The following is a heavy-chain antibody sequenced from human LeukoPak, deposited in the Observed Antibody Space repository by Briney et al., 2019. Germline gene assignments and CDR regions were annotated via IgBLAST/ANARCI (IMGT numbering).Heavy chain of an antibody. D-gene: IGHD3-3*01. J-gene: IGHJ6*03. CDR3: ARDLWSGRGYYYYYMDV. Sequence: ASVKVSCKASGGTFSTYAVNWVRQAPGQGLEWMGGIVPIFGTPNYAQKFQGRVTITTDESTSTAYMELSSLRSEDTVVYYCARDLWSGRGYYYYYMDVWGKGTTVTVSS. CDR1: GGTFSTYA. CDR2: IVPIFGTP. V-gene: IGHV1-69*05.